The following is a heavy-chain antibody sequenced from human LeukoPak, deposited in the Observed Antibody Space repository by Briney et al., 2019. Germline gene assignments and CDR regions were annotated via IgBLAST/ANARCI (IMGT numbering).Heavy chain of an antibody. Sequence: GGSLRPSCAASGFTFSDYYMSWIRQAPGKGLEWVSVIYSGGSTYYADSVKGRFTISRDNSKNTLYLQMNSLRAEDTAVYYCAREGSSGGSWSPRVNYYYYMDVWGKGTTVTVSS. D-gene: IGHD2-15*01. J-gene: IGHJ6*03. CDR3: AREGSSGGSWSPRVNYYYYMDV. CDR2: IYSGGST. V-gene: IGHV3-53*01. CDR1: GFTFSDYY.